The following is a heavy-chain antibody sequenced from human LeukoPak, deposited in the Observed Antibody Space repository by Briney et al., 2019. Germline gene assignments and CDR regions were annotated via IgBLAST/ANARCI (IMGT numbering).Heavy chain of an antibody. V-gene: IGHV3-30*18. CDR1: GFTFSSYG. CDR2: ISYDGSNK. J-gene: IGHJ6*03. Sequence: PGGSLRLSCAASGFTFSSYGMHWVRQAPGKGLEWVAVISYDGSNKYYADSVKGRFTISRDNSKNTLYLQMNSLRAEDTAVYYCAKDGDDIVVVVAAINYYMDVWGKGTTVTVSS. D-gene: IGHD2-15*01. CDR3: AKDGDDIVVVVAAINYYMDV.